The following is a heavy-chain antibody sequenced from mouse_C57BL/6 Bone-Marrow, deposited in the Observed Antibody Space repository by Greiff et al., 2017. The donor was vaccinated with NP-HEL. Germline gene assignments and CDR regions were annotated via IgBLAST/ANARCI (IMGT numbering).Heavy chain of an antibody. J-gene: IGHJ3*01. CDR2: INPNSGST. Sequence: VQLQQPGAELVKPGASVKLSCKASGYTFTSYWMHWVKQRPGQGLAWIGMINPNSGSTNYNEKFKSKDTLTVDKSSSTAYMQLSSLTSEDSAVYYCARQGDGYYDWFAYWGQGTLVTVSA. D-gene: IGHD2-3*01. CDR3: ARQGDGYYDWFAY. V-gene: IGHV1-64*01. CDR1: GYTFTSYW.